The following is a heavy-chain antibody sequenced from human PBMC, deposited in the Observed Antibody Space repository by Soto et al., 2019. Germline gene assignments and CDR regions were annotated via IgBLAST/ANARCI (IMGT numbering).Heavy chain of an antibody. CDR1: GFSFSTYS. Sequence: EVQRVESGGGLVQPGGSLRLSCAASGFSFSTYSMNWVRQAPGKGLEWVSYISSRSYTIYYIDSVKGRFTISRDNAKSSLYLQMNSLRDEDTAVYYCARGGSSSDNGMDVWGQGTTVTVSS. J-gene: IGHJ6*02. V-gene: IGHV3-48*02. CDR2: ISSRSYTI. D-gene: IGHD6-6*01. CDR3: ARGGSSSDNGMDV.